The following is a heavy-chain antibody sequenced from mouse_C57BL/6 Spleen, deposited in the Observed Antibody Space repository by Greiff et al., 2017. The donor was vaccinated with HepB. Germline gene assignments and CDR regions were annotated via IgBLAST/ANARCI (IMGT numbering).Heavy chain of an antibody. Sequence: VQLQQSGPELVKPGASVKISCKASGYSFTGYYMNWVKQSPEKSLEWIGEINPSTGGTTYNQKFKAKATLTVDKSSSTAYMQLKSLTSEDSAVYYCARSALTTAMDYWGQGTSVTFSS. D-gene: IGHD2-12*01. CDR2: INPSTGGT. CDR1: GYSFTGYY. CDR3: ARSALTTAMDY. V-gene: IGHV1-42*01. J-gene: IGHJ4*01.